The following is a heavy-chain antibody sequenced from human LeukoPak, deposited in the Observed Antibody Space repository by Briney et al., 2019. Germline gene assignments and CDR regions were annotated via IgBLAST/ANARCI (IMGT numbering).Heavy chain of an antibody. CDR2: INPNSGGT. V-gene: IGHV1-2*02. CDR1: GYTFTGYY. J-gene: IGHJ4*02. Sequence: ASVKVSCEASGYTFTGYYMHWVRQAPGQGLEWMGWINPNSGGTNYAQKFQGRVTMTRDTSISTAYMKLSRLRSDDTAVYYCARDYCSSTSCFDYWGQGTLVTVSS. CDR3: ARDYCSSTSCFDY. D-gene: IGHD2-2*01.